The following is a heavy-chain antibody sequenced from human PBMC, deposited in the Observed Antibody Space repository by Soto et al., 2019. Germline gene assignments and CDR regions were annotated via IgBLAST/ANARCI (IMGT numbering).Heavy chain of an antibody. D-gene: IGHD3-10*01. J-gene: IGHJ4*02. CDR2: INHSGST. CDR1: GGSFSGYY. Sequence: SETLSLICAVYGGSFSGYYWSWLRQPPGKGLEWIGEINHSGSTNYNPSLKSRVTISVDTSKNQFSLKLSSVTAADTAVYYCARGPSILLWFGESSLDYWGQGTLVTVSP. V-gene: IGHV4-34*01. CDR3: ARGPSILLWFGESSLDY.